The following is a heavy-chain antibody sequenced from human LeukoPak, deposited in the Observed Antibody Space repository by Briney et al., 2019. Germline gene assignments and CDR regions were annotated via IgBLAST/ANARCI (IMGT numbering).Heavy chain of an antibody. V-gene: IGHV4-61*02. CDR1: GGSISSDRYY. J-gene: IGHJ4*02. D-gene: IGHD1-14*01. Sequence: PSETRSLTCTVSGGSISSDRYYWRWIRQPACKGLEWIGRIYTSGSTNYNPSRKSRVTISVDAPKNQCSLKLTFVTAADTAVYDCPRGATRNYFDYWGQGTLVTVSS. CDR3: PRGATRNYFDY. CDR2: IYTSGST.